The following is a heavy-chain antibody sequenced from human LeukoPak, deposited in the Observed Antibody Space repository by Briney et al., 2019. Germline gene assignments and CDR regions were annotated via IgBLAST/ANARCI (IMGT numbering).Heavy chain of an antibody. J-gene: IGHJ6*02. CDR1: GFTFDDYA. CDR2: ISWDGGST. V-gene: IGHV3-43D*03. CDR3: ARDRVGPRAYYYYGMDV. Sequence: GGSLRLSCAASGFTFDDYAMHWVRQGPGKGLEWVSLISWDGGSTYYADSVKGRFTLSRDNAENSLYLQMNSLRAEDTAVYYCARDRVGPRAYYYYGMDVWGQGTTVTVSS. D-gene: IGHD1-26*01.